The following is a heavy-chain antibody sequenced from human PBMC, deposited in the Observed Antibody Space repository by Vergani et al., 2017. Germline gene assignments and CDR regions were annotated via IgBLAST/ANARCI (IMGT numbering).Heavy chain of an antibody. Sequence: QVQLVQSGAEVKKPGASVKVSCKASGYTFTSYYMHWVRQAPGQGLEWMGIINPSGGSTSYAQKFQGRVTMTRDTSTSTVYMELNRLRAEDTAVYYCARDKIEWQWLRLGYYYYYMDVWGKGTTVTVSS. CDR1: GYTFTSYY. CDR3: ARDKIEWQWLRLGYYYYYMDV. D-gene: IGHD5-12*01. J-gene: IGHJ6*03. CDR2: INPSGGST. V-gene: IGHV1-46*01.